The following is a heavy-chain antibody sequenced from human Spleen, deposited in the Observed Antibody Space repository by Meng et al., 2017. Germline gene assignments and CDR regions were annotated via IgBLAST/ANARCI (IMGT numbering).Heavy chain of an antibody. D-gene: IGHD4-11*01. Sequence: QVRLPHGGPVLFRPSETRSLTCVVSGGSFSDYYWSWIRQPPGKGLEWIGEINHSGSTNYNPSLESRATISVDTSQKKLSLKLTSVTAADSAVYYCARGPTTTAHDFDYWGQGTLVTVSS. V-gene: IGHV4-34*01. J-gene: IGHJ4*02. CDR1: GGSFSDYY. CDR3: ARGPTTTAHDFDY. CDR2: INHSGST.